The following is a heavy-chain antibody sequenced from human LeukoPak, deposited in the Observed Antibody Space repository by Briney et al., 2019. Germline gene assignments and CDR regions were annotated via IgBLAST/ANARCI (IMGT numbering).Heavy chain of an antibody. CDR2: ISWNSGSI. D-gene: IGHD6-6*01. J-gene: IGHJ4*02. V-gene: IGHV3-9*03. CDR3: AKSTSSIAARPNDYCDY. CDR1: GFTFDDYA. Sequence: PGRSLRLSCAASGFTFDDYAMHWVRQAPGKGLEWVSGISWNSGSIGYADSVKGRFTISRDNAKNSLYLQMNSLRAEDMALYYCAKSTSSIAARPNDYCDYWGQGTLVTVSS.